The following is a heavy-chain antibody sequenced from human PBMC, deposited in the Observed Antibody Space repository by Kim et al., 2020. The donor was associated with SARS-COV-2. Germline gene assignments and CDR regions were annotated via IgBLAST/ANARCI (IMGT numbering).Heavy chain of an antibody. V-gene: IGHV3-23*01. CDR3: ATEGGNLGYYYYGMDV. J-gene: IGHJ6*02. CDR1: GFTFSSYA. CDR2: ISGSGGNT. Sequence: GGSLRLSCAASGFTFSSYAMSWVRQAPGKGLEWVSAISGSGGNTYYADSVKGRFTISRDNSKNTLYLQMNSLRAEDTAVYYCATEGGNLGYYYYGMDVWGQGTTVTVSS.